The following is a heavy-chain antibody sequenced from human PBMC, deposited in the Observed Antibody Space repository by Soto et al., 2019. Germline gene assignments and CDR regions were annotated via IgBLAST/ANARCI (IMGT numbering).Heavy chain of an antibody. D-gene: IGHD3-10*01. V-gene: IGHV1-3*01. CDR1: GYTFTSYY. Sequence: QVQFVQSGAEVKKPGASVQVSCKASGYTFTSYYLHWMRQAPGQRLEWMGWINPDNGNTRYSQNFQGRVTLTRDTSANSVYMELSSLTSEDTAMYYCARGSSSGAFDYWGQGTLVTVSS. CDR2: INPDNGNT. CDR3: ARGSSSGAFDY. J-gene: IGHJ4*02.